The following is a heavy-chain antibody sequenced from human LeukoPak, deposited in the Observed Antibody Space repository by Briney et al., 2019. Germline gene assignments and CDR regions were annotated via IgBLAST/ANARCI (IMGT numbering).Heavy chain of an antibody. J-gene: IGHJ3*01. V-gene: IGHV1-18*01. Sequence: ASVKVSCKTSGYIFSSYGINWVRQAPGQGLEWVGWITSYNGNTKYAQRFQDRVKMTTERSTSTVYMELKGLTSDDTAVYYCARGRSGSSSWYGEDAFDFWGQGTMVTVSS. CDR2: ITSYNGNT. CDR3: ARGRSGSSSWYGEDAFDF. D-gene: IGHD6-13*01. CDR1: GYIFSSYG.